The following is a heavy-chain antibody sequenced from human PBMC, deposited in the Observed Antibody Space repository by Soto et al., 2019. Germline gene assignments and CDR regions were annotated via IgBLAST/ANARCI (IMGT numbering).Heavy chain of an antibody. CDR3: ARPGIFGVVPKGSPYYYYGMDV. CDR1: GYTFTSYY. CDR2: INPSGGST. Sequence: ASVKVSCKASGYTFTSYYMHWVRQAPGQGLEWMGIINPSGGSTSYAQKFQGRVTMTRDTSTSTVYMELSSLRSEDTAVYYCARPGIFGVVPKGSPYYYYGMDVWGQGTTVTVSS. V-gene: IGHV1-46*01. D-gene: IGHD3-3*01. J-gene: IGHJ6*02.